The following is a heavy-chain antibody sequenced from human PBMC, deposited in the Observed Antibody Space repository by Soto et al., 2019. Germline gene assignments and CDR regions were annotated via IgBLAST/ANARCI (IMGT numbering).Heavy chain of an antibody. CDR3: ARRGYCSSTSCPNYYYYGMDV. CDR2: IYLGDSDN. Sequence: GESLKISCKGSGYSFTSYWIGWVRQMPGKSLEWNCFIYLGDSDNRYSPSFQGQVTISADKSISTAYLQWSSLKASDTAMYYCARRGYCSSTSCPNYYYYGMDVWGQGTTVTVSS. D-gene: IGHD2-2*01. V-gene: IGHV5-51*01. CDR1: GYSFTSYW. J-gene: IGHJ6*02.